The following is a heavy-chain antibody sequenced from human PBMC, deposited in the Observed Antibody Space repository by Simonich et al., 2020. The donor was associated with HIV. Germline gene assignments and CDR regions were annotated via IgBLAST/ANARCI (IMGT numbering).Heavy chain of an antibody. CDR1: GGSFSTYY. J-gene: IGHJ2*01. CDR2: INHSGST. V-gene: IGHV4-34*01. CDR3: TTSYCSGGTCYWYFDL. D-gene: IGHD2-15*01. Sequence: QVQLQQWGAGLLKPSETLSLTCAVYGGSFSTYYWNWILQSPGKGLEWIGEINHSGSTNYNPSLESRVTISLDTSKNHFSLKLNSVTAADTAVYYCTTSYCSGGTCYWYFDLWGRGTLVTVSS.